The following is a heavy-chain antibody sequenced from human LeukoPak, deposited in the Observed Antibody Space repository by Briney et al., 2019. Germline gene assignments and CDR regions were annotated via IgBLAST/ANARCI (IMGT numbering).Heavy chain of an antibody. CDR1: GFAVSTKY. CDR2: MYSDANT. J-gene: IGHJ3*01. CDR3: ATSGGVYSRDAFDV. D-gene: IGHD5/OR15-5a*01. V-gene: IGHV3-66*01. Sequence: GGSLRLSCAASGFAVSTKYMTWVRQAPGKGLECVSLMYSDANTYYADSVKGRFTISRDNSRNTLYLQMNSLRAEDTAVYYCATSGGVYSRDAFDVWGQGAMVTVSS.